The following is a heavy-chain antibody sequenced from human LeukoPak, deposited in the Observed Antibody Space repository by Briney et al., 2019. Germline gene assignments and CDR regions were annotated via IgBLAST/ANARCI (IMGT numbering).Heavy chain of an antibody. Sequence: GGSLRPSCAASGFSFSDSYMSWVRQAPGKGLEWISYINLSGNTLYYADSVKGRFTISRDNAKSSLYLQMSSLRGGDTAVYYCARGSSASRSWGQGTLVVVSS. D-gene: IGHD2-15*01. CDR3: ARGSSASRS. J-gene: IGHJ1*01. V-gene: IGHV3-11*01. CDR2: INLSGNTL. CDR1: GFSFSDSY.